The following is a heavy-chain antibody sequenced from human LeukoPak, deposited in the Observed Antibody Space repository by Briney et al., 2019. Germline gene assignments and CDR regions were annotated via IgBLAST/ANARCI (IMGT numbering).Heavy chain of an antibody. Sequence: GESLKISCKGSGYSFTSYWIGWVRQMPGKGLEWMGILYPDDSDTAYSPSFQGQVTISADKSISTAYLQWSSLKTSDTAMYYCARRGGYSSGCSDAFHVWGQGTMVTVSS. CDR3: ARRGGYSSGCSDAFHV. V-gene: IGHV5-51*01. J-gene: IGHJ3*01. CDR1: GYSFTSYW. D-gene: IGHD5-18*01. CDR2: LYPDDSDT.